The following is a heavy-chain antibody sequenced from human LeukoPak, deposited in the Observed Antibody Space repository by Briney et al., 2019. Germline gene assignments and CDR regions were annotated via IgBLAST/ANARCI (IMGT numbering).Heavy chain of an antibody. CDR3: ARRDISSGWSFDY. D-gene: IGHD6-19*01. CDR2: IHTSGST. Sequence: SETLSLTCTVSGGSISNYHWSWIRQPAGKGLEWIGQIHTSGSTNYNPPLKSRATMSIDTTEDQVSLTIRSVTAADTAFYYCARRDISSGWSFDYWGQGTLVTVSS. J-gene: IGHJ4*02. CDR1: GGSISNYH. V-gene: IGHV4-4*07.